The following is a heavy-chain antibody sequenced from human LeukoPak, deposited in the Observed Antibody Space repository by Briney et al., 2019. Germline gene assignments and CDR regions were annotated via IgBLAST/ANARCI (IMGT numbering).Heavy chain of an antibody. Sequence: GGSLRLSCVASGFTFSTYTMSWIRQAPGKRLDWVSAISGSGDITYYADSVKGRFTISRDNSKNTLYLQMNSLSAEDTAVYYCAKSAEYSSSWYRGWGQGTLVTVSS. J-gene: IGHJ4*02. CDR1: GFTFSTYT. CDR2: ISGSGDIT. D-gene: IGHD6-13*01. V-gene: IGHV3-23*01. CDR3: AKSAEYSSSWYRG.